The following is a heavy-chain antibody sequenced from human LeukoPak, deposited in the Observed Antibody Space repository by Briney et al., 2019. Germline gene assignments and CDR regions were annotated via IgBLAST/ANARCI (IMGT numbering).Heavy chain of an antibody. Sequence: PGGSLRLSCVASGFIFRDYAMSWVRQAPAGGLEWVSGLRGDGETFYTDSVKGRFTLSRDHSRNTVYLQLSNLRVEDTAVYYCAKASWVSSADAVLWGQGTLVTVS. V-gene: IGHV3-23*01. CDR1: GFIFRDYA. CDR2: LRGDGET. J-gene: IGHJ4*02. CDR3: AKASWVSSADAVL. D-gene: IGHD3-16*01.